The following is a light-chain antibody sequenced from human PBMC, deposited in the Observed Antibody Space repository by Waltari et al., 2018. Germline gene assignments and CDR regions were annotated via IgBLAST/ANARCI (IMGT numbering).Light chain of an antibody. J-gene: IGKJ4*01. V-gene: IGKV3-11*01. CDR1: QSVSSY. Sequence: IVLTQSPAPLSFSPGERATLSCRASQSVSSYLACYQQKPGQAPRLLIYDASNRATGIPARFSGSGSGTDFTLTISSLEPEDFAVYYCQQRSNWPPLTFGGGTKVEIK. CDR2: DAS. CDR3: QQRSNWPPLT.